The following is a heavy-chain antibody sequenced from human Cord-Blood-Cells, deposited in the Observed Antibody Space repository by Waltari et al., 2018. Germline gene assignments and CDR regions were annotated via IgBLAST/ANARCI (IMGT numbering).Heavy chain of an antibody. V-gene: IGHV3-30*18. D-gene: IGHD2-2*01. CDR1: GFTFSSYG. Sequence: QVQLVESGGGVVQPGRSLRLSCAASGFTFSSYGMHWVRQAPGKGREWVAVISYDGSNKYYADSVKGRFTISRDNSKNTLYLQMNSLRAEDTAVYYCAKDGPAAYYFDYWGQGTLVTVSS. CDR2: ISYDGSNK. J-gene: IGHJ4*02. CDR3: AKDGPAAYYFDY.